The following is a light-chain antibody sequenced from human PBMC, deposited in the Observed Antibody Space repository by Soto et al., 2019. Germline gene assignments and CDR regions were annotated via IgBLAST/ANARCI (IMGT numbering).Light chain of an antibody. CDR3: QQYGSSRWT. J-gene: IGKJ1*01. Sequence: VLTQSPGTLSLSPGEGAALSCRDSQSVSSSYLAWYQQKTGQAPRLVIYGESSRATGIPDRFSGSGSGTDFTLTISRLEPEDFAVYYCQQYGSSRWTCGQGTKVDIK. CDR1: QSVSSSY. CDR2: GES. V-gene: IGKV3-20*01.